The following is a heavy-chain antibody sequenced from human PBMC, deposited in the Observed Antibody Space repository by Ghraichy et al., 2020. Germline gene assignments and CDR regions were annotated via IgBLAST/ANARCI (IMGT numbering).Heavy chain of an antibody. J-gene: IGHJ4*02. CDR1: GFPFSAFG. V-gene: IGHV3-30*03. D-gene: IGHD3-22*01. CDR2: TSYDETNK. Sequence: GGSLRLSCAVSGFPFSAFGMHWVRQAPGKGLEWVAVTSYDETNKYYADSVKGRFAVSKDNSNNTLYLQMNSLRPEDTAIYYCATDSESRRAYCDSTGYPAYWGQGTLVTVAS. CDR3: ATDSESRRAYCDSTGYPAY.